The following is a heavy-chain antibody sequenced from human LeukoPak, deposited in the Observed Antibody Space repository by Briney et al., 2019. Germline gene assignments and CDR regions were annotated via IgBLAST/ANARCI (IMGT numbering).Heavy chain of an antibody. CDR3: ARDIRYSSSTFDY. D-gene: IGHD6-6*01. V-gene: IGHV3-7*01. CDR2: IKQDGNEK. CDR1: GFTFSSYW. J-gene: IGHJ4*02. Sequence: PGGSLRLSCAASGFTFSSYWMSWVRQVPGKGLEWVANIKQDGNEKYYADSVKGRFTISRDNAKNSLYLQMNSLRAEDTAVYYCARDIRYSSSTFDYWGQGTLVTVSS.